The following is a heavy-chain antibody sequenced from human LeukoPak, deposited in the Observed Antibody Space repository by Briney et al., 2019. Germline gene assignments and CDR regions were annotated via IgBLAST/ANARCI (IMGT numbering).Heavy chain of an antibody. CDR1: GFTFSSYG. D-gene: IGHD6-13*01. Sequence: GGSLRLSCAASGFTFSSYGMHWVRQAPGKGLEGVAVISYDGSNKYYADSVKGRFTISRDNSKNTLYLQMNSLRAEDTAVYYCAKDRRGAAAGGLDYWGQGTLVTVSS. CDR2: ISYDGSNK. CDR3: AKDRRGAAAGGLDY. J-gene: IGHJ4*02. V-gene: IGHV3-30*18.